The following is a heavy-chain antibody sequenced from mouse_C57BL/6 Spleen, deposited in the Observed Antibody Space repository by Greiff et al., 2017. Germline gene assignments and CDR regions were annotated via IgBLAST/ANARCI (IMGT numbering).Heavy chain of an antibody. CDR3: ARNLGITTVVFDY. CDR2: IWTGGGT. J-gene: IGHJ2*01. V-gene: IGHV2-9-1*01. CDR1: GFSLTSYA. D-gene: IGHD1-1*01. Sequence: QVQLQQPGPGLVAPSPSLSITCTASGFSLTSYAISWVRQPPGQGLEWLGVIWTGGGTNYNTALKSRLSISKDNSKSQVFLKMNSLQTDDTARYYCARNLGITTVVFDYWGQGTTLTVSS.